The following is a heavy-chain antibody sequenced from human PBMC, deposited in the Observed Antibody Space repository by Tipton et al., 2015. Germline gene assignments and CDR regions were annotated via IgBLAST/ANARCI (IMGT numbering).Heavy chain of an antibody. D-gene: IGHD3-3*01. CDR3: ARTFHDVWGRANWFDP. J-gene: IGHJ5*02. CDR2: IFYSGSA. CDR1: GGSVSTSNYY. Sequence: TLSLTCDVSGGSVSTSNYYWSWIRQPPGKGLEWIGYIFYSGSATYNPSLKSRVTISVDTSKNQFSLKVTSVTAADTAVYYCARTFHDVWGRANWFDPWGQGTLVTVSS. V-gene: IGHV4-61*01.